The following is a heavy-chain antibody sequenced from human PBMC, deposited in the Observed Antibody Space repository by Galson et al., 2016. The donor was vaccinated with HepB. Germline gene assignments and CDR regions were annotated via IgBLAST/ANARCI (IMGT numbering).Heavy chain of an antibody. CDR2: VKRDGSER. CDR3: ARGANRGRPFDY. D-gene: IGHD3-10*01. Sequence: SLRLSCAASGFTFSSYWMSWVRQAPGKGLEWVANVKRDGSERYYVDSVKGRFTISRDNAKKSLFPQMNSLRVEDTAVYYCARGANRGRPFDYWGQGTLVTVSS. CDR1: GFTFSSYW. V-gene: IGHV3-7*03. J-gene: IGHJ4*02.